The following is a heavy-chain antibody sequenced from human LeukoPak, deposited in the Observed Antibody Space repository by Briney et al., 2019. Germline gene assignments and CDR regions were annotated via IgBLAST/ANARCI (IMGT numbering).Heavy chain of an antibody. CDR1: GFTFSSSA. Sequence: PGGSLRLTCAASGFTFSSSAMSWVRQAPGKGLEWVSVIYSGGSTYYADSVKGRFTISRDNSKNTLYLQMNSLRAEDTAVYYCARAPSGGNDLDYWGQGTLVTVSS. CDR3: ARAPSGGNDLDY. CDR2: IYSGGST. J-gene: IGHJ4*02. V-gene: IGHV3-53*01. D-gene: IGHD3-16*01.